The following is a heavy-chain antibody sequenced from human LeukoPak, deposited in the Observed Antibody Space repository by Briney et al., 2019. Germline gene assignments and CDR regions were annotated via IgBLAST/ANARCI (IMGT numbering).Heavy chain of an antibody. CDR2: INDDGRST. D-gene: IGHD3-16*01. J-gene: IGHJ4*02. CDR1: GFTFSSYW. Sequence: GGSLRLSCAASGFTFSSYWMHWVRRAPGKGLVGVSRINDDGRSTSYADSVKGRFTISRDNAKNTLYLQMNSLRAEDTAVCYCARVRWGGLYYFDYWGQGTLVTVSS. V-gene: IGHV3-74*01. CDR3: ARVRWGGLYYFDY.